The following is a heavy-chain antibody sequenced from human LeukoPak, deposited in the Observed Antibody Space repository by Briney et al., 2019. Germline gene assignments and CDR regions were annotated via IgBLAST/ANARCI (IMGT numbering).Heavy chain of an antibody. CDR2: IYYSGST. V-gene: IGHV4-59*01. CDR3: ARAYRDDFWSGYSTHFDY. J-gene: IGHJ4*02. Sequence: SETLSLTCTVSGVSISSYYWSWIRQPPGKGLEWIGYIYYSGSTNYNPSLKSRVTISVDTSKNQFSLKLSSVTAADTAVYYCARAYRDDFWSGYSTHFDYWGQGTLVTVSS. CDR1: GVSISSYY. D-gene: IGHD3-3*01.